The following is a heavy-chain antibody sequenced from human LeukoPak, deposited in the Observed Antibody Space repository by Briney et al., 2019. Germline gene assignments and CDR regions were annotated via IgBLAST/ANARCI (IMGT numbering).Heavy chain of an antibody. CDR2: ITTSDGNT. Sequence: GGSLRLSCAASGFTFSSYTMSWVRQAPGKGLEWVSTITTSDGNTYYADSVKGRFTVSRDDSKNTLFLQMNSLRAEDTAVYYCAKDGGLWVSAHWGDSWGRGTLVTVSS. J-gene: IGHJ4*02. CDR1: GFTFSSYT. D-gene: IGHD7-27*01. V-gene: IGHV3-23*01. CDR3: AKDGGLWVSAHWGDS.